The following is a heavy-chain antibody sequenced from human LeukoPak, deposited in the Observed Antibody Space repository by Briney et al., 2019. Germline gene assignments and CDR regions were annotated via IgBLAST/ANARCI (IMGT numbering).Heavy chain of an antibody. D-gene: IGHD2-15*01. Sequence: GGSLRLSCVGSGFTFSDAWMSWVRQAPGEGLEWVGRIKSKSDGGTIDYAAPVKGRFTISRDDSRNTLYLQMNSLKTEDTAVYYCTTRRQDGWWGQGTLVTVS. CDR1: GFTFSDAW. V-gene: IGHV3-15*01. CDR3: TTRRQDGW. CDR2: IKSKSDGGTI. J-gene: IGHJ4*02.